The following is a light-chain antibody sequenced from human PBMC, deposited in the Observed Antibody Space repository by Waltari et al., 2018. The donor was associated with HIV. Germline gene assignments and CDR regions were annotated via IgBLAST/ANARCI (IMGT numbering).Light chain of an antibody. CDR2: DAS. CDR1: QSVGRY. Sequence: EIVLTQSPATLSLSPGERATLSCRASQSVGRYLAWYQQKPGQAPRLLIYDASNRATGIPVRFSGSGSGTDFTLTISSLEPEDVALYYCQQRTNWPPYSFGQGTKLEIK. CDR3: QQRTNWPPYS. V-gene: IGKV3-11*01. J-gene: IGKJ2*03.